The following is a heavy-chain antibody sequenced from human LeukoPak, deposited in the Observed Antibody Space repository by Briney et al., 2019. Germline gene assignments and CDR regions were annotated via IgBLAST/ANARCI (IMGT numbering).Heavy chain of an antibody. CDR3: ARAVVVPAATYYYYYYMDV. J-gene: IGHJ6*03. Sequence: GGSLRLSCAASGFTVSSNYMSWVRQAPGKGLEWVSVIYSGGSTYYAGSVKGRFTISRDNSKNTLYLQMNSLRAEDTAVYYCARAVVVPAATYYYYYYMDVWGKGTTVTVSS. CDR1: GFTVSSNY. D-gene: IGHD2-2*01. V-gene: IGHV3-66*02. CDR2: IYSGGST.